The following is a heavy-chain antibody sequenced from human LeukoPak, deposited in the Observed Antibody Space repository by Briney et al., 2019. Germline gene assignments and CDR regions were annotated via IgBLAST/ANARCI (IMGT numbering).Heavy chain of an antibody. CDR1: GFTFSSYA. D-gene: IGHD3-22*01. CDR2: ISYDGSNK. Sequence: PGRSLRLSCAASGFTFSSYAMHWVRQAPGKGLEWVAVISYDGSNKYYADSVKGRFTISRDNSKNTLYLQMNSLRSEDTAVYYCARGNAAMIVVPEADYWGQGTLVTVSS. CDR3: ARGNAAMIVVPEADY. J-gene: IGHJ4*02. V-gene: IGHV3-30*01.